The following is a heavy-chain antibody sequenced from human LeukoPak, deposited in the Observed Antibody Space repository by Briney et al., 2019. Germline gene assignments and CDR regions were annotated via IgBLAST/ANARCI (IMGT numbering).Heavy chain of an antibody. V-gene: IGHV1-18*01. Sequence: VASVKVSCKASGYTFTSYGISWVRQAPGQGLEWMGWISAYNGNTNYAQKLQGRVTMTTDTSTSTAYMELRSLRSDDTAVYYCARGAWAVVVAASFDYWGQGTLVTVSS. CDR2: ISAYNGNT. CDR1: GYTFTSYG. J-gene: IGHJ4*02. D-gene: IGHD2-15*01. CDR3: ARGAWAVVVAASFDY.